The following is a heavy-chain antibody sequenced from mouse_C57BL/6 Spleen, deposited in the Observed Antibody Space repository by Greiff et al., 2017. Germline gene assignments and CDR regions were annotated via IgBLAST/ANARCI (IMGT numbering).Heavy chain of an antibody. Sequence: QVQLQQPGTELVKPGASVKLSCKASGYTFPSYWMNWVKQRPGQGLEWLGNINPSNGGPNYNEKFKSKATLTVDKSSSTAYMQLSSLTSEDSAVYYCARYGSSSGYFDVWGTGTTVTVSS. J-gene: IGHJ1*03. CDR2: INPSNGGP. CDR1: GYTFPSYW. D-gene: IGHD1-1*01. V-gene: IGHV1-53*01. CDR3: ARYGSSSGYFDV.